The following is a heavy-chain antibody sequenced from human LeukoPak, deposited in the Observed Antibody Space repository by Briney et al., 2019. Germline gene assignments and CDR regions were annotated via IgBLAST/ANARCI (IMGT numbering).Heavy chain of an antibody. Sequence: PGESLRLSCAASGFTFDDYGMSWVRQAPGKGLEWVSFIRSKAYGGTTEYAASVKGRFTISRDDSKSIAYLQMNSLKTEDTAVYYCTRAMGIVWGQGTLVTVSS. CDR1: GFTFDDYG. J-gene: IGHJ4*02. CDR3: TRAMGIV. D-gene: IGHD1-26*01. CDR2: IRSKAYGGTT. V-gene: IGHV3-49*04.